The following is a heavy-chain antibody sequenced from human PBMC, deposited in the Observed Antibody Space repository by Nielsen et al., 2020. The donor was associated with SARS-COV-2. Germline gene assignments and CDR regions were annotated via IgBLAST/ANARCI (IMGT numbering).Heavy chain of an antibody. J-gene: IGHJ6*02. CDR2: ISSSSSTI. V-gene: IGHV3-48*02. Sequence: GESLKISCAASGFTFSSYSMNWVRQAPGKGLEWVSYISSSSSTIYYADSVKGRFNISRDNAKNSLYLQMNSLRDEDTAVYYCARDRGHDYGDYGPYYYGMDVWGQGTTVTVSS. CDR1: GFTFSSYS. D-gene: IGHD4-17*01. CDR3: ARDRGHDYGDYGPYYYGMDV.